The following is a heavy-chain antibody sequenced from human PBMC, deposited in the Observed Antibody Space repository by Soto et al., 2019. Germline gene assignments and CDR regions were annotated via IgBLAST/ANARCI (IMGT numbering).Heavy chain of an antibody. CDR3: ARVRRDRTSARCSYYYYGMDV. CDR2: IYYSGST. CDR1: GDSIGSGAYY. V-gene: IGHV4-31*03. Sequence: SETLSLTCTVSGDSIGSGAYYWSWIRQHPGKGLEWIGYIYYSGSTYYNPSLKSRVTISVDTSKTQFSLKLSSVTAADTAVYYCARVRRDRTSARCSYYYYGMDVWGQGTMVTVSS. J-gene: IGHJ6*01. D-gene: IGHD2-8*02.